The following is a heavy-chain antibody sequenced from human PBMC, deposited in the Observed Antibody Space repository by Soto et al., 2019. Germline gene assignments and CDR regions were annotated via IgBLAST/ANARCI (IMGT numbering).Heavy chain of an antibody. D-gene: IGHD7-27*01. Sequence: GGSLRLSCAASGFIFSSFGMHWVSQAPGKGLEWVAHIWYDGSNTYYADSVKGRFTISRDNSRNTLYLQMNSLRAEDTAVYHCVRDLLGSGGHFDYWGQGTPDTVSS. CDR1: GFIFSSFG. J-gene: IGHJ4*02. CDR3: VRDLLGSGGHFDY. CDR2: IWYDGSNT. V-gene: IGHV3-33*01.